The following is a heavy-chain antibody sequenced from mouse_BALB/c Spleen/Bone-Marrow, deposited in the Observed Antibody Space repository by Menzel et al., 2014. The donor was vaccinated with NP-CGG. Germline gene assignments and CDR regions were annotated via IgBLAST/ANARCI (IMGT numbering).Heavy chain of an antibody. CDR1: GYTFTSYY. D-gene: IGHD2-13*01. Sequence: QVQLQQPGAELVKPGASVKLSCKASGYTFTSYYMYWVKQRPGQGLEWIGEINPSNGGTNFNEKFKSKATLTVDKSSSTAYMQLSSLTSEDSAVYYCTRRLLYYAMDYCGQGTSVTVSS. J-gene: IGHJ4*01. CDR2: INPSNGGT. CDR3: TRRLLYYAMDY. V-gene: IGHV1S81*02.